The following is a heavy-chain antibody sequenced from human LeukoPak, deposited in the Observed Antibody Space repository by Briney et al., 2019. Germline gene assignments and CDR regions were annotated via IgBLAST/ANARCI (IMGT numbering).Heavy chain of an antibody. CDR1: GFTFSDYY. CDR3: ARARSTYCGGDCPFYYYYAMDV. Sequence: GGSLRLSCAASGFTFSDYYMSWIRKAPGKGLEWLSYIDSRGTTMYYADSVKGRFTISRDNAENSLYLQMNSLRAEDTAVYYCARARSTYCGGDCPFYYYYAMDVWRQGTSVTVS. J-gene: IGHJ6*02. CDR2: IDSRGTTM. V-gene: IGHV3-11*01. D-gene: IGHD2-21*02.